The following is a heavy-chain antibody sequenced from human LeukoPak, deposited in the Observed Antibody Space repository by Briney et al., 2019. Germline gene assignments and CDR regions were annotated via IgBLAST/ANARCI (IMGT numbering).Heavy chain of an antibody. D-gene: IGHD3-22*01. V-gene: IGHV3-23*01. J-gene: IGHJ4*02. CDR3: AKDESSGYYYLGN. Sequence: PGGSLRLSCAASGFTFRSYAMSWVRQAPGKGLEWVSSISGGGGSTYYAGSVKGRFTISRDNSKNTLYLQMNSLRAEDTAVYYCAKDESSGYYYLGNWGQGTLVTVSS. CDR1: GFTFRSYA. CDR2: ISGGGGST.